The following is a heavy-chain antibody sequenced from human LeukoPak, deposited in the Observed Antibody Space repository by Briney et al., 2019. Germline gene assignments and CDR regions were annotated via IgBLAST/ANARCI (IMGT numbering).Heavy chain of an antibody. CDR3: ARGGSSWYAVWFDP. J-gene: IGHJ5*02. CDR1: GFIFNTYG. D-gene: IGHD6-13*01. CDR2: ISGSGGST. Sequence: GGSLRLSCVASGFIFNTYGMSWVRQAPGKGLEWVSAISGSGGSTYYADSVKGRFTISRDNSKNTLYLQMNSLRAEDTAVYYCARGGSSWYAVWFDPWGQGTLVTVSS. V-gene: IGHV3-23*01.